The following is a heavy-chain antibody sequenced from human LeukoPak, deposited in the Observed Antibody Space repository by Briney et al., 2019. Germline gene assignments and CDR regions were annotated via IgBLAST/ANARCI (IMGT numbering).Heavy chain of an antibody. V-gene: IGHV1-8*01. D-gene: IGHD2-8*01. CDR3: ARNWVDCTNGVCSYYFDY. J-gene: IGHJ4*02. Sequence: ASVKVSCKASGYTFTSYDINWVRQATGQGLEWMGWMNPNSGNTGYAQKFQGRVTMTRNTSISTAYMELSSLRSEDTAVYYCARNWVDCTNGVCSYYFDYRGQGTLVTVSS. CDR2: MNPNSGNT. CDR1: GYTFTSYD.